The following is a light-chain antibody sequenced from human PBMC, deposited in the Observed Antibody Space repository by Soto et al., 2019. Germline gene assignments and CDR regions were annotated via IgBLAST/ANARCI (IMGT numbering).Light chain of an antibody. CDR3: QQYDRSPTWT. CDR2: GAS. V-gene: IGKV3-15*01. J-gene: IGKJ1*01. CDR1: QSVGIN. Sequence: EIVMTQSPATLSVSPGERATLSCRASQSVGINLAWYQQKPGQAPRLLIYGASTRATGIPDRFSGSGSGTDFTLTISRLEAEDFAVYYCQQYDRSPTWTFGQGTKVDIK.